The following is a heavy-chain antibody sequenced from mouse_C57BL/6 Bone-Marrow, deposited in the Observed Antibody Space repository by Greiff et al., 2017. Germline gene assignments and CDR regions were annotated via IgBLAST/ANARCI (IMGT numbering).Heavy chain of an antibody. J-gene: IGHJ1*03. Sequence: QVQLQQPGAELVMPGASVKLSCKASGYTFTSYWMHWVKQRPGQGLEWIGEIDPSASYTNYNQKFKGKSTLTVDKSSSTSYMQLSSLTSEDSAVYYCARCWNYGSSYGYFDVWGTGTTVTVSS. CDR2: IDPSASYT. D-gene: IGHD1-1*01. CDR3: ARCWNYGSSYGYFDV. V-gene: IGHV1-69*01. CDR1: GYTFTSYW.